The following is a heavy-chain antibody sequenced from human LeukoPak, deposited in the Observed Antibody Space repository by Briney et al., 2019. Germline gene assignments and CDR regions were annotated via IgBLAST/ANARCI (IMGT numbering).Heavy chain of an antibody. CDR2: INPNSGGT. Sequence: GASVKVSCKASGYTFTSYDINWVRQATGQGLEWMGWINPNSGGTNYAQKFQGRVTMTRDTSISTAYMELSRLRSDDTAVYYCARDPGAGFDPWGQGTLVTVSS. J-gene: IGHJ5*02. CDR1: GYTFTSYD. D-gene: IGHD1-14*01. V-gene: IGHV1-2*02. CDR3: ARDPGAGFDP.